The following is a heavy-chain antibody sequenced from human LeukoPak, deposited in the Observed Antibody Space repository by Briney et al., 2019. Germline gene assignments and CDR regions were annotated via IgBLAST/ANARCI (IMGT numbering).Heavy chain of an antibody. D-gene: IGHD2-8*01. CDR1: GFSFSYYW. CDR3: LRVDDTNGHNWFDP. CDR2: IIGDGTRT. J-gene: IGHJ5*02. Sequence: GGSLRLSCAAPGFSFSYYWMHWVRQGSGKGPVWVSRIIGDGTRTDYADSVKGRFTISRDNAKSTLYLQTNSLTVGDTAVYYCLRVDDTNGHNWFDPWGQGTLVTVSS. V-gene: IGHV3-74*01.